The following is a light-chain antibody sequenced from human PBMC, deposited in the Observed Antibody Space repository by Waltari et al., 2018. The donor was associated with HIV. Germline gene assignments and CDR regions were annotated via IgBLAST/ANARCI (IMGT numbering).Light chain of an antibody. V-gene: IGKV3-11*01. CDR1: QIVRSY. J-gene: IGKJ4*01. Sequence: EIVLTQTPAPLSSSPGERATLSCTASQIVRSYLAWHQQRPGQAPSLLTYDASKRATGTPARFSGGGSGTDFTLTISSLEPEDFAVYFCQQRNKEGLAFGGGTKVEI. CDR2: DAS. CDR3: QQRNKEGLA.